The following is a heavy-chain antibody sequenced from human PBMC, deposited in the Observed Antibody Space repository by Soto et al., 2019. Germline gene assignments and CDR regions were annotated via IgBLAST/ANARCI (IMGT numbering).Heavy chain of an antibody. V-gene: IGHV1-46*01. Sequence: ASVKVSCKASGYTFTSYYMHWVRQAPGQGLEWMGIINPSGGSTSYAQKFQGRVTMTRDTSTSTVYMELSSLRSEDTAVYYCGREGPDYYGSGSYWASYYYYGMDVWGQGTTVTVSS. CDR3: GREGPDYYGSGSYWASYYYYGMDV. D-gene: IGHD3-10*01. CDR1: GYTFTSYY. J-gene: IGHJ6*02. CDR2: INPSGGST.